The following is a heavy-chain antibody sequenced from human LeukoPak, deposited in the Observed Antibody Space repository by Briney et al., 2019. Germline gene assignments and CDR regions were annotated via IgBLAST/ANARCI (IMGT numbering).Heavy chain of an antibody. CDR1: GYIFTGYH. Sequence: ASVKVSCKASGYIFTGYHIHWVRQAPGQGLEWMGWINPNSGGTNYAQKFQGRVTMARDTPTSTAYMELSRLRSDDTAIYYCARNYGSGSDVYFDYWGQGTLVTVSS. CDR2: INPNSGGT. J-gene: IGHJ4*02. CDR3: ARNYGSGSDVYFDY. D-gene: IGHD3-10*01. V-gene: IGHV1-2*02.